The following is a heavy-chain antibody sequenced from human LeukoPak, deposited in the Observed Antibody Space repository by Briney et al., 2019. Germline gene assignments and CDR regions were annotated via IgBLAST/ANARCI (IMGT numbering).Heavy chain of an antibody. CDR2: IYYSGST. CDR3: ARTGKYSSGWYVPSTPFDY. J-gene: IGHJ4*02. Sequence: PSQTLSLTCTVSGGSISSGSYYWSWIRQPPGKGLEWIGYIYYSGSTNYNPSLKSRVTISVDTSKNQFSLKLSSVTAADTAVYYCARTGKYSSGWYVPSTPFDYWGQGTLVTVSS. D-gene: IGHD6-19*01. V-gene: IGHV4-61*01. CDR1: GGSISSGSYY.